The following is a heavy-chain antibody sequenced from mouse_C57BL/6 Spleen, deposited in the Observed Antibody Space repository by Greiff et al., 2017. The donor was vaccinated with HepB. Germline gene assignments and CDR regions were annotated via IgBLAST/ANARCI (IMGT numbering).Heavy chain of an antibody. CDR3: VKGDSAY. CDR1: GFSFNTYA. CDR2: IRSKSNNYAT. D-gene: IGHD3-3*01. Sequence: EVQGVESGGGLVQPKGSLKLSCAASGFSFNTYALNWVRPAPGKGLEWVARIRSKSNNYATYYADSVKDRFTISRDDSESMLYLQMNNLKTEDTAMYYCVKGDSAYWGQGTLVTVSA. V-gene: IGHV10-1*01. J-gene: IGHJ3*01.